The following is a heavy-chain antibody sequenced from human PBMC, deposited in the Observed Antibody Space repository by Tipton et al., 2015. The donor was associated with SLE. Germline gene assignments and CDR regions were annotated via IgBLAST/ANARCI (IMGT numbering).Heavy chain of an antibody. CDR3: AKGLRTGSDYIRRDAFHM. J-gene: IGHJ3*02. CDR1: GFTLSNYW. V-gene: IGHV3-23*01. D-gene: IGHD6-25*01. CDR2: IDTSGVYT. Sequence: SLRLSCTASGFTLSNYWMYWVRQAPGKGLEWVSGIDTSGVYTYYPDSMKGRFTMSRDNSRNTVYLQMNSLRAEDTAVYYCAKGLRTGSDYIRRDAFHMWGQGTLVTVSS.